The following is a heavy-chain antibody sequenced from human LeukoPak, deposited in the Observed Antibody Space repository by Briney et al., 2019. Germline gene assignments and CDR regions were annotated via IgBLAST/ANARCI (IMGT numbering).Heavy chain of an antibody. CDR3: AIGAMPDAFDI. Sequence: GGSLRLSCAASGFTVSSNYMSWVRQAPGKGLEWVSVIYSGGSTYYADSVKGRFTISRDNSKNTLYLQMNSLRAEDTAVYYCAIGAMPDAFDIWGQGTMVTVSS. V-gene: IGHV3-53*01. D-gene: IGHD2-2*01. J-gene: IGHJ3*02. CDR2: IYSGGST. CDR1: GFTVSSNY.